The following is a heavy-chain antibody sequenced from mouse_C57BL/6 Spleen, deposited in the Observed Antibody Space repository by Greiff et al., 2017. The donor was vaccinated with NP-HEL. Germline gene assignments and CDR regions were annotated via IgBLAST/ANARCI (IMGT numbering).Heavy chain of an antibody. Sequence: QVQLKESGPGLVAPSQSLSITCTVSGFSFTSYGVSWVRQPPGKGLEWLGVIWGDGSTNYPAALISRLSISKDNSKSQVFLKLNSLQTDDTATYYCAKLNVCYYGTSYAWLAYWGQGTLVTVSA. CDR1: GFSFTSYG. CDR3: AKLNVCYYGTSYAWLAY. CDR2: IWGDGST. V-gene: IGHV2-3*01. D-gene: IGHD1-1*01. J-gene: IGHJ3*01.